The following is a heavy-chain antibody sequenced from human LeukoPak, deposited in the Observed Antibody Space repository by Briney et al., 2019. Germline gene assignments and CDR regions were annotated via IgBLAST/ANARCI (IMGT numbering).Heavy chain of an antibody. J-gene: IGHJ4*02. D-gene: IGHD5-24*01. V-gene: IGHV3-48*04. CDR3: ARGGGNYGYKYYFDY. Sequence: GGSLRLSCAASGFTFSSYSLNWVRQAPGKGLEWISYISSSTSTIYYSDSVKGRFTISRDNAKNSLYLQMNSLRVEDTAVYYCARGGGNYGYKYYFDYWGQGTLVTVSS. CDR2: ISSSTSTI. CDR1: GFTFSSYS.